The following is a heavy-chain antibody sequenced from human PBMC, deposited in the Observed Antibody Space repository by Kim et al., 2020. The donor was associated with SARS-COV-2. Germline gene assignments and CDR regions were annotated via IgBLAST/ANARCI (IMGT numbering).Heavy chain of an antibody. CDR3: ARHPDLSHYYYYGMDV. V-gene: IGHV3-21*01. CDR1: GFTFSSYS. J-gene: IGHJ6*02. Sequence: GGSLRLSCAASGFTFSSYSMNWVRQAPGKGLEWVSSISSSSSYIYYADSVKGRFTISRDNAKNSLYLQMNSLRAEDTAVYYCARHPDLSHYYYYGMDVWGQGTTVTVSS. CDR2: ISSSSSYI.